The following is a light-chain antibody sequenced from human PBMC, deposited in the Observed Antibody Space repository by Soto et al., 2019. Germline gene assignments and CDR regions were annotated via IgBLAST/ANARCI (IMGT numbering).Light chain of an antibody. CDR1: SGHSSYA. J-gene: IGLJ2*01. CDR2: LSSDGSH. CDR3: QTWDTGASVV. Sequence: QPVLTQSPSASASPGDSVKLTCTRSSGHSSYAIAWHQQQPEKGPRYLMKLSSDGSHSKGDGIPDRFSGSSSGAERSLTISRLQAEDDADYYCQTWDTGASVVFGGGTKLTVL. V-gene: IGLV4-69*01.